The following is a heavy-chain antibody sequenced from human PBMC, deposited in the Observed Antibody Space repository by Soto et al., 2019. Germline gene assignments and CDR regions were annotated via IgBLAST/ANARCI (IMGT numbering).Heavy chain of an antibody. J-gene: IGHJ4*02. V-gene: IGHV3-53*05. CDR1: GFIVSSTY. CDR2: IYSAGST. D-gene: IGHD3-3*01. CDR3: ARAGVGASDY. Sequence: GGSLRLSCAGSGFIVSSTYMSWVRQAPGKGPEWVSAIYSAGSTYYADSVKGRFIISRDNSKNTLYLQMNNLRVEDTALYYCARAGVGASDYWGQRTLVTVSS.